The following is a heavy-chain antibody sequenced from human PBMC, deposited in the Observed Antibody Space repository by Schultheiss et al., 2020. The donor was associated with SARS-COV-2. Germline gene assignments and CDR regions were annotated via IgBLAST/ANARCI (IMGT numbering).Heavy chain of an antibody. CDR1: GYSFTSYW. V-gene: IGHV5-51*01. CDR3: AKLKSPVDY. D-gene: IGHD2-15*01. Sequence: GGSLRLSCKGSGYSFTSYWIGWVRQMPGKGLEWMGIIHPGDSDTRYSPSFQGQVTISADKSISTAYLQWSSLKASDTAMYYCAKLKSPVDYWGQGTLVTVSS. J-gene: IGHJ4*02. CDR2: IHPGDSDT.